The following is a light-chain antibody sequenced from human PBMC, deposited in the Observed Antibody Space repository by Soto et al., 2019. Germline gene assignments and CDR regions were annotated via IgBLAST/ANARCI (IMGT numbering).Light chain of an antibody. Sequence: EIVLTQSPGTLSLSPGQRATLSCRASQRLSASDIAWYQQKPGQAPKFLIYGVSSRATGVPDRFSGSGSGTDFTLTISRLEPEDFAVFYCQQYAVSPITFGQGTRLEIK. V-gene: IGKV3-20*01. CDR3: QQYAVSPIT. CDR2: GVS. J-gene: IGKJ5*01. CDR1: QRLSASD.